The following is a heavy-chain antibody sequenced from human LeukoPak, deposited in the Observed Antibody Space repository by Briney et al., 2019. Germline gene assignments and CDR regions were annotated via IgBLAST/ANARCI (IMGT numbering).Heavy chain of an antibody. CDR1: GFTFSDYN. V-gene: IGHV3-11*01. CDR2: ISRSGSTK. Sequence: GGSLRLSCAASGFTFSDYNMRWIRQAPGKGLEWVSSISRSGSTKYYADSVKGRFTISRDNSKNTLYLQMNSLRAEDTAVYYCAKSPGSYYSYIDVWGKGTTVTVSS. CDR3: AKSPGSYYSYIDV. D-gene: IGHD1-14*01. J-gene: IGHJ6*03.